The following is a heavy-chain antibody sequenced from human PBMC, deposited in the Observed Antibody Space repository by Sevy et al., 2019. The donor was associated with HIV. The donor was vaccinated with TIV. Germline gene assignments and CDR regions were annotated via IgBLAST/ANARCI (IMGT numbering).Heavy chain of an antibody. CDR2: ISAYNGNT. Sequence: ASVKVSCKASGYTFTSYGISWVRQAPGQGLEWMGWISAYNGNTNYAQKLQGRVTMTTDTSTSTAYIELRSLRSDDTAVYYCARDQRHNPYYYDSSGFPGAYYYYYGMDVWGQGTTVTVSS. V-gene: IGHV1-18*04. J-gene: IGHJ6*02. CDR3: ARDQRHNPYYYDSSGFPGAYYYYYGMDV. CDR1: GYTFTSYG. D-gene: IGHD3-22*01.